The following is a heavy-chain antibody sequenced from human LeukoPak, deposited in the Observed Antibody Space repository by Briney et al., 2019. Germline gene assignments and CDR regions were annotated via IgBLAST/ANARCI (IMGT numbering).Heavy chain of an antibody. V-gene: IGHV4-59*01. CDR2: IYYSGST. Sequence: PSETLSLTCTVSGGSLSSFYWTWLRQPPGKGLEWIGYIYYSGSTNYNPSLTSRVTISVDTSKNQFSLKLSSVTAADTAVYYCARGVVIAPQTFDYWGQGTLVTVSS. J-gene: IGHJ4*02. CDR1: GGSLSSFY. CDR3: ARGVVIAPQTFDY. D-gene: IGHD2-21*01.